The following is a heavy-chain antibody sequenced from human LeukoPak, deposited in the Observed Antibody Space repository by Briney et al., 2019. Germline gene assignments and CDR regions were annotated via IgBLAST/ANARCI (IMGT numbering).Heavy chain of an antibody. CDR3: ARGTDTTSSFDWFDP. D-gene: IGHD1-26*01. Sequence: SETLSLTCTVSGDSISGFYWSWIRQAAGKGLEWIGHIYTSGSTNYNTSLKSRVTMSVDMSKNQFSLKLRSVTAADTAVYYCARGTDTTSSFDWFDPWGQGTLVTVSS. V-gene: IGHV4-4*07. CDR2: IYTSGST. J-gene: IGHJ5*02. CDR1: GDSISGFY.